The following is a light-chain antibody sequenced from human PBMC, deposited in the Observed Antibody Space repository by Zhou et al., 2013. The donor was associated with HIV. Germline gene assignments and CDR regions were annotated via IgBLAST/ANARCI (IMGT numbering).Light chain of an antibody. CDR2: DAS. CDR3: QQRRNWPPLT. CDR1: QSIGSD. J-gene: IGKJ4*01. Sequence: LTQSPATLSLSPGERATLSCRASQSIGSDLAWYQQKPGQAPRLLIYDASNRATGVPARFSGSGSGTDFTLSISSLEPEDFAVYFCQQRRNWPPLTFGGGTKVEIK. V-gene: IGKV3-11*01.